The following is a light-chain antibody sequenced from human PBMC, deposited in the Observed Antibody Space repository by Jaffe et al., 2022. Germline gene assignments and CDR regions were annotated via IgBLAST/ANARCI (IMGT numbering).Light chain of an antibody. CDR3: QHYYSHKWT. J-gene: IGKJ1*01. CDR1: QTIRTW. CDR2: RPS. Sequence: DIQLTQSPSTLSASVGDRVTITCRASQTIRTWLAWYQQRPGKAPNLLLYRPSTLDSGVPSRFNGSGSGTEFTLTINSLQPDDFATYYCQHYYSHKWTFGPGTKVEV. V-gene: IGKV1-5*03.